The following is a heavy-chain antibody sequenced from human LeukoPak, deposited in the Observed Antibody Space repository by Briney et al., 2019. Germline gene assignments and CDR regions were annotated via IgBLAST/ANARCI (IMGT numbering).Heavy chain of an antibody. CDR2: IYYSGST. Sequence: SETLSLTCTVSGGSINTYYWSWIRQPPGKGLEWIGYIYYSGSTNYNPSLKSRVTISVDTSKIQFSLKLTSVTAADTAVYYCAREHYTSGWSIRDWGQGTLVTVSS. V-gene: IGHV4-59*01. CDR3: AREHYTSGWSIRD. D-gene: IGHD6-19*01. CDR1: GGSINTYY. J-gene: IGHJ4*02.